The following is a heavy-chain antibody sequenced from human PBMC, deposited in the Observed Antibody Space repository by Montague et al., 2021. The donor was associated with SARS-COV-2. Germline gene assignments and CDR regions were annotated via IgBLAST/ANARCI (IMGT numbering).Heavy chain of an antibody. J-gene: IGHJ4*02. CDR3: ARVFPRWLQFDPYFDY. CDR1: GGSISSYY. Sequence: SESLSLTCTVSGGSISSYYWSWIWQPPGKGLEWIGYIYYSGSTNYNPSLKSRVTISVDTSKNQFSLKLSSVTAADTAAYYCARVFPRWLQFDPYFDYWGQGTLVTVSS. D-gene: IGHD5-24*01. V-gene: IGHV4-59*01. CDR2: IYYSGST.